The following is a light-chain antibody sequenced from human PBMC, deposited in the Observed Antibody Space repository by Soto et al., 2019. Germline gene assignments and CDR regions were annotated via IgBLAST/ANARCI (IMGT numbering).Light chain of an antibody. CDR2: RAD. J-gene: IGLJ2*01. CDR3: AAWDDTLSGLV. Sequence: QSVLTQPPSVSGTPGQTVSISCSGRRSNIGSNYVYWYQQLPGTAPRLLMYRADQRPSGVPDRFSGSKSGTSASLAIGGLRSEDEADYYCAAWDDTLSGLVFGGGTKLTVL. CDR1: RSNIGSNY. V-gene: IGLV1-47*01.